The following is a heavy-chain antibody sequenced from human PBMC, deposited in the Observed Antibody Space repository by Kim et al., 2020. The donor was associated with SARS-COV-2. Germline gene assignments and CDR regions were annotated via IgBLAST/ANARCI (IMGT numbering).Heavy chain of an antibody. CDR1: GFTFSSYA. D-gene: IGHD6-6*01. CDR3: AKHPYSSSSLVDY. J-gene: IGHJ4*02. CDR2: IYSGGSST. V-gene: IGHV3-23*03. Sequence: GGSLRLSCAASGFTFSSYAMSWVRQAPGKGLEWVSVIYSGGSSTYYADSVKGRFTISRDNSKNTLYLQMNSLRAEDTAVYYCAKHPYSSSSLVDYWGQGTLVTVSS.